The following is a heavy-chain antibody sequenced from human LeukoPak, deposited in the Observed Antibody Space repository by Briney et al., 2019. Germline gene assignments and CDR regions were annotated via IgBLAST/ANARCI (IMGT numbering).Heavy chain of an antibody. J-gene: IGHJ4*02. V-gene: IGHV3-23*01. CDR3: ARSSGHAFPDY. CDR1: GFTFTSYA. CDR2: ISGGGTVT. D-gene: IGHD3-22*01. Sequence: PGGSLRLSCAASGFTFTSYAMSWVRQAPGKGLEWISTISGGGTVTYYADSVKGRFTISRDNAKNSLYLQMDSLTDEDTAVYYCARSSGHAFPDYWGQGTLVTVSS.